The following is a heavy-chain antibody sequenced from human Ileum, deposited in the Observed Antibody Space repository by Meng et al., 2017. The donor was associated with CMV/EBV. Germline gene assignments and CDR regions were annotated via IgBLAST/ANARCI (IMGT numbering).Heavy chain of an antibody. D-gene: IGHD7-27*01. CDR2: ISAYNGNT. J-gene: IGHJ4*02. Sequence: ASVKVACKASGDTFTSYGISWVRQAPGQGLEWMGWISAYNGNTNYAQKLQGRVTMTTDTTTSTAYLELRSLRAEDTAVYYCARAGPSDWGFVASDYWGQGTLVTVSS. V-gene: IGHV1-18*01. CDR3: ARAGPSDWGFVASDY. CDR1: GDTFTSYG.